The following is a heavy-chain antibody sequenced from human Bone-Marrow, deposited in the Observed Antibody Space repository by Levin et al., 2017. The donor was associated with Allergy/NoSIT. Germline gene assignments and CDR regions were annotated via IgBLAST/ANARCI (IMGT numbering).Heavy chain of an antibody. Sequence: GESLKISCAASGFTFSSYAMNWVRQAPGKGLEWVSYISSGSYILSYTDSVKGRFTISRDNAKNSLYLQMNSLRDEDTAVYYCASAVLTGNYRADYWGQGTLVTVSS. CDR3: ASAVLTGNYRADY. V-gene: IGHV3-48*02. CDR1: GFTFSSYA. J-gene: IGHJ4*02. D-gene: IGHD3-9*01. CDR2: ISSGSYIL.